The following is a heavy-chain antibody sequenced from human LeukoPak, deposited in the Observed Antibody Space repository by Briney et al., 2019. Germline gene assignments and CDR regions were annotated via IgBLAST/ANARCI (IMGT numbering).Heavy chain of an antibody. V-gene: IGHV1-2*02. CDR3: ARDQDSSGRNWCDR. CDR1: GSTFTGYY. CDR2: INPNSGGT. D-gene: IGHD3-22*01. Sequence: ASVKVSCKDSGSTFTGYYMQWVRQAPGQGREWMGWINPNSGGTNYAQKFQGRVTMTRDTSISTAYMELSRLRSDDTAVYYCARDQDSSGRNWCDRWGQGTLVTVSS. J-gene: IGHJ5*02.